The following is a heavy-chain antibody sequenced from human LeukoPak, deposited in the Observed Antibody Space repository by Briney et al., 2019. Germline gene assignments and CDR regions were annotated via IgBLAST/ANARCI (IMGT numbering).Heavy chain of an antibody. V-gene: IGHV3-23*01. CDR3: AKVGENVLRIYPHSYYFDS. Sequence: GGSLRLSCAASGFKFGDFAMSWVRQTPGKGLEWVSGISASGANTYYADSVKGRFTSSRDNSKDTLYLQMFNVRAEDAAVYYCAKVGENVLRIYPHSYYFDSWGQGTLVAVSS. CDR1: GFKFGDFA. D-gene: IGHD2-15*01. CDR2: ISASGANT. J-gene: IGHJ4*02.